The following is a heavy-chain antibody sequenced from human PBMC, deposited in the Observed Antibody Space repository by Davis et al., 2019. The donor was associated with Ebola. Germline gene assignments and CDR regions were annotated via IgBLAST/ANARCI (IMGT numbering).Heavy chain of an antibody. V-gene: IGHV3-30*04. CDR1: GFIFRNYA. J-gene: IGHJ4*02. D-gene: IGHD1-1*01. CDR2: TSHNERER. CDR3: ARALHDEVLDY. Sequence: PGGSLRLSCAASGFIFRNYAMHWVRQAPGKGLEWVAVTSHNERERFYGESVQGRFTISRDNSENVLYLQMDSRRPDDTAIYFCARALHDEVLDYWGQGTPVTVSS.